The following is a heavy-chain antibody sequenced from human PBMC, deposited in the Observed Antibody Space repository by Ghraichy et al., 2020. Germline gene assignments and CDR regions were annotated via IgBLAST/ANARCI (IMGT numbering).Heavy chain of an antibody. CDR1: GDSVSSNSAA. Sequence: SQTLSLTCAISGDSVSSNSAAWNWIRQSPSRGLEWLGRTYYRSKWYNDYAVSVKSRITINPDTSKNQFSLQLNSVTPEDTAVYYCARDRETYDYVWGSYRPYDAFDIWGQGTMVTVSS. V-gene: IGHV6-1*01. CDR2: TYYRSKWYN. D-gene: IGHD3-16*02. CDR3: ARDRETYDYVWGSYRPYDAFDI. J-gene: IGHJ3*02.